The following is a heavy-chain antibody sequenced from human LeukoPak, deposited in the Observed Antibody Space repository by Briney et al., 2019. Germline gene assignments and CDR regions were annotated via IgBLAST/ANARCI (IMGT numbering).Heavy chain of an antibody. D-gene: IGHD6-13*01. CDR3: VRAESYRSRRGIDL. J-gene: IGHJ5*02. Sequence: GGSLRLSCAASGFTFSSYAMSWVRQAPGKGLEWVSAISGSGGSTYYADSVKGRFTISRDNSKNTLSLQMNSLRLEDTALYYCVRAESYRSRRGIDLWGQGTLVTVSS. CDR2: ISGSGGST. CDR1: GFTFSSYA. V-gene: IGHV3-23*01.